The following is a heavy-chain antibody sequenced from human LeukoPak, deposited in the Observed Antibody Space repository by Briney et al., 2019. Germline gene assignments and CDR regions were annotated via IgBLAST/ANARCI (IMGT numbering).Heavy chain of an antibody. CDR2: ISRNGGST. CDR3: ARGPWIYDFWSGYFY. D-gene: IGHD3-3*01. CDR1: GFTFSSYA. V-gene: IGHV3-64*01. J-gene: IGHJ4*02. Sequence: PGGSLRLSCAASGFTFSSYAMSWVRQAPGKGLEWVSAISRNGGSTYYANSVRGRFTISRDNSKNTLYLQMGSLRTEDMAVYYCARGPWIYDFWSGYFYWGQGTLVTVSS.